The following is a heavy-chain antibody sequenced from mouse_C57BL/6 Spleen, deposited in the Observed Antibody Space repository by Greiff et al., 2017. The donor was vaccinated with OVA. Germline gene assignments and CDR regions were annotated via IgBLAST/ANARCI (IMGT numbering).Heavy chain of an antibody. J-gene: IGHJ4*01. D-gene: IGHD2-3*01. CDR1: GFTFTDYY. CDR2: IRNKANGYTT. V-gene: IGHV7-3*01. Sequence: EVQGVESGGGLVQPGGSLSLSCAASGFTFTDYYMSWVRQPPGTALEWLGFIRNKANGYTTEYSASVKGRFTISRDTSQSIIYLQMNGLTAEDSATYYCARSDGYFLYAMDYWGQGTSVTVSS. CDR3: ARSDGYFLYAMDY.